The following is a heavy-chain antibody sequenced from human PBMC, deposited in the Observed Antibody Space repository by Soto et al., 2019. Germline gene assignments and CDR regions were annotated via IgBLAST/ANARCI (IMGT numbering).Heavy chain of an antibody. J-gene: IGHJ4*02. CDR3: ATGRIGLYYFDF. V-gene: IGHV4-38-2*01. CDR1: GYSISGDYY. D-gene: IGHD1-26*01. CDR2: IFDSGST. Sequence: SETLSLTCAVSGYSISGDYYWGWIRQPPGKGLEWIGNIFDSGSTYYNPSLQSRVTVSVDTSKNQFSLNLTSVTAADTAVYYCATGRIGLYYFDFWGQGTLVTVSS.